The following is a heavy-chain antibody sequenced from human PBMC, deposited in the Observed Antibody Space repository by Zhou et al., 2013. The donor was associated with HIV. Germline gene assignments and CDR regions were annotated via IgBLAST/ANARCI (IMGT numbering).Heavy chain of an antibody. CDR3: ARGYITMLRGVVNTWFDP. V-gene: IGHV1-8*01. J-gene: IGHJ5*02. Sequence: QVQLVQSGAEVKKPGASVKVSCKASGYTFTSYDINWVRQATGQGLEWMGWMNPNSGNTGYAQKFQGRVTMTRNTSISTAYMELSSLRSEDTAVYYCARGYITMLRGVVNTWFDPGAREPWSPSPQ. D-gene: IGHD3-10*01. CDR2: MNPNSGNT. CDR1: GYTFTSYD.